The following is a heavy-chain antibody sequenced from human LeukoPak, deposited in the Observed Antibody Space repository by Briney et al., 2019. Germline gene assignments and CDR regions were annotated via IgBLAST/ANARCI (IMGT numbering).Heavy chain of an antibody. J-gene: IGHJ4*02. V-gene: IGHV4-59*08. CDR2: IYYSGST. Sequence: SETLSLTCTVSGGSISSYYWSWIRQPPGKGLEWIGYIYYSGSTNYNPSLKSRVTISVDTSKNQFSLKLSSVTAAVTAVYYCARHAETLYCSSTSCYLDYFDYWGQGTLVTVSS. D-gene: IGHD2-2*01. CDR3: ARHAETLYCSSTSCYLDYFDY. CDR1: GGSISSYY.